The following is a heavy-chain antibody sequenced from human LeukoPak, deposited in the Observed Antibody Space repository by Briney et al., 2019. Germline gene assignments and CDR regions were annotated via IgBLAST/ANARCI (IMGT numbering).Heavy chain of an antibody. J-gene: IGHJ4*02. V-gene: IGHV3-23*01. Sequence: GGSLRLSCVASGFTFSNYAMTWVRQAPGKGLEWVSGISGSGGSTYYADSVKGRFTISRDNSKNTLYLQMNSLRAEDTAVYYCAKDRGGNYLFYLDYWGQGTLVTVSS. CDR1: GFTFSNYA. CDR3: AKDRGGNYLFYLDY. D-gene: IGHD1-26*01. CDR2: ISGSGGST.